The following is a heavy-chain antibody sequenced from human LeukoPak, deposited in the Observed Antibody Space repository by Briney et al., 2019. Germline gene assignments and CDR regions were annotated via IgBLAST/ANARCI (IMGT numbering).Heavy chain of an antibody. Sequence: GGSLRLSCAASGFTFSSYSMNWVRQAPGKGLEWVAVISYDGSNKYYADSVKGRFTISRDNSKNTLYLQMNSLRAEDTAVYYCAKDPWDYGSGSPLDYWGQGTLVTVSS. V-gene: IGHV3-30*18. J-gene: IGHJ4*02. CDR3: AKDPWDYGSGSPLDY. CDR2: ISYDGSNK. CDR1: GFTFSSYS. D-gene: IGHD3-10*01.